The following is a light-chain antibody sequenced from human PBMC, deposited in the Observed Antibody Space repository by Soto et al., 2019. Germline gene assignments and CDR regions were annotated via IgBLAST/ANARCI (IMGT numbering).Light chain of an antibody. V-gene: IGKV2-28*01. Sequence: DVVMTQSPLSLPVTPGEPASISCRSSQSLLHSDGYNYLDWFLQRAGQSPQVLIYLGSNRAPGVPDRFSGSGSGTDFTLKISRVEAEDVGVYYCMQALQTPLTFGGGTKVEIK. CDR1: QSLLHSDGYNY. J-gene: IGKJ4*01. CDR2: LGS. CDR3: MQALQTPLT.